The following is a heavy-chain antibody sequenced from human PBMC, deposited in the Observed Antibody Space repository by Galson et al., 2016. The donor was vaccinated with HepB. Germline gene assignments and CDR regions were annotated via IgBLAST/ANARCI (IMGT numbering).Heavy chain of an antibody. CDR1: GFTVSANY. CDR3: TLGSDASY. J-gene: IGHJ4*02. Sequence: SLRLSCAVSGFTVSANYMSWVRQGPGKGLEWVSGIYKGGSTYYAVSVKGRFTISRDTSQNTLQLHMNSLTVDDTAVYYCTLGSDASYWGQGTLVTVSS. D-gene: IGHD3-10*01. CDR2: IYKGGST. V-gene: IGHV3-53*01.